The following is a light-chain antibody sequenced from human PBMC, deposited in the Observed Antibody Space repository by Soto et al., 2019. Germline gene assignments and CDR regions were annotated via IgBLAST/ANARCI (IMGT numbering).Light chain of an antibody. Sequence: MTQSPATLSASVGDRVTITCRASQSISNWLAWYQQTPGKAPKLLIYDASSLQSGVPSRFSGSGSGTEFTLTISSLQPEDFATYYCHQYYSYWTFAQGTKVDI. CDR1: QSISNW. J-gene: IGKJ1*01. CDR2: DAS. V-gene: IGKV1-5*01. CDR3: HQYYSYWT.